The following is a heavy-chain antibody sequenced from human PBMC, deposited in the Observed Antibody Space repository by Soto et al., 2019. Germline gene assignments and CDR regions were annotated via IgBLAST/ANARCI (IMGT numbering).Heavy chain of an antibody. CDR1: GYTFTHFY. Sequence: GASVKVSCKASGYTFTHFYITWVRQAPGQGLEWMGAISPHNFNTNYAQQFRGRVTLTTDKSTTTAYMDLRSLTSDDTAVYYCARDEGGYDISTGYYKAHHFDYWGQGVPVTVSS. CDR3: ARDEGGYDISTGYYKAHHFDY. CDR2: ISPHNFNT. J-gene: IGHJ4*02. D-gene: IGHD3-9*01. V-gene: IGHV1-18*01.